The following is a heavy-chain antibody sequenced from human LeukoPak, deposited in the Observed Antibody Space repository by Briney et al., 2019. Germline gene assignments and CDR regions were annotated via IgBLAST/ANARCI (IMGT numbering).Heavy chain of an antibody. CDR1: GFTFSSYA. D-gene: IGHD5-18*01. CDR2: ISYDGSNK. J-gene: IGHJ4*02. CDR3: ARDSAAMARHYFDY. Sequence: GGSLRLSCAASGFTFSSYAMSWVRQAPGKGLEWVAVISYDGSNKHYADSVKGRFTISRDNSKNTLSLQMNSLRTEDTAVYYCARDSAAMARHYFDYWGQGTLVAVSS. V-gene: IGHV3-30*04.